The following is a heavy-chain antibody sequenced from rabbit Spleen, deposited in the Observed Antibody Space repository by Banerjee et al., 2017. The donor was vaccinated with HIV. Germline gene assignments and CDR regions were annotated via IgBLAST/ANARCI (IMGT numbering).Heavy chain of an antibody. V-gene: IGHV1S45*01. Sequence: QEQLVESGGGLVKPEGSLTLTCTASTFSFSSGNYMCWVRQAPGKGLEWIACIAAGSSGSTYYASWAKGRFTISKTSSTTVTLQMTSLTAADTATYFCARGRDDGYYSYGYATYFNLWGPGTLVTVS. D-gene: IGHD6-1*01. J-gene: IGHJ4*01. CDR1: TFSFSSGNY. CDR3: ARGRDDGYYSYGYATYFNL. CDR2: IAAGSSGST.